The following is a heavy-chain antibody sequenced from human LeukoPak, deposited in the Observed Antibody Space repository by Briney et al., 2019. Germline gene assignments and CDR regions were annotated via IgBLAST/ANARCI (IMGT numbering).Heavy chain of an antibody. V-gene: IGHV1-69*04. CDR2: IIPILGMT. J-gene: IGHJ4*02. Sequence: SVKVSCKASGGTFSTYGITWVRQAPGRGLECMGRIIPILGMTNYAQKFHDRVTITADKSTSTAYMELSSLTSEDTAVYFCARESGFCESSTCYQAFDYWGQGTLVTVSP. D-gene: IGHD2-2*01. CDR1: GGTFSTYG. CDR3: ARESGFCESSTCYQAFDY.